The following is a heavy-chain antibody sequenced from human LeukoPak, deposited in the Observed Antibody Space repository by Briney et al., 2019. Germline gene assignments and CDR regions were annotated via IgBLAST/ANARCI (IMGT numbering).Heavy chain of an antibody. D-gene: IGHD4-17*01. CDR2: IYYSGST. Sequence: PSESLSLTCTVSGGSISSYYWSWIRQPPGKGLEWIGYIYYSGSTNYNPSLKSRVTISVDTSKNQFSLKLSSVTAADTAVYYCASLFPLTVTTEGWGQGTLVTVSS. CDR1: GGSISSYY. CDR3: ASLFPLTVTTEG. J-gene: IGHJ4*02. V-gene: IGHV4-59*12.